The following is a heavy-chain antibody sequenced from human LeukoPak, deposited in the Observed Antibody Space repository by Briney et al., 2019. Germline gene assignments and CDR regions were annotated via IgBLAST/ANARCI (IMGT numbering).Heavy chain of an antibody. CDR3: ATLLSSSYYFDY. D-gene: IGHD3-10*02. CDR1: GVSISSYY. CDR2: IYTSGST. Sequence: SETLSLTCTVSGVSISSYYWSWIRQPAGKGLEWIGRIYTSGSTNYNPSLKSRVTMSVDTSKNQFSLKLSSVTAADTAVYFCATLLSSSYYFDYWGRGTLVTVSS. J-gene: IGHJ4*02. V-gene: IGHV4-4*07.